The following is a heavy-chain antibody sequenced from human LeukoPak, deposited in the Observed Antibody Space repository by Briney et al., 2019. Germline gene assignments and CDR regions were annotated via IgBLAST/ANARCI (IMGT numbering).Heavy chain of an antibody. V-gene: IGHV4-34*01. CDR2: INHSGST. CDR1: GVSFSGYY. Sequence: PSETLSLTCAVYGVSFSGYYWSWIRQPPGKGLEWIGEINHSGSTNYNPSLKSRVTISVDTSKNQLSLKLSSVTAADTAVYYCARTLPRYCSGGSCRYNWFDPWGQGTLVTVSS. D-gene: IGHD2-15*01. J-gene: IGHJ5*02. CDR3: ARTLPRYCSGGSCRYNWFDP.